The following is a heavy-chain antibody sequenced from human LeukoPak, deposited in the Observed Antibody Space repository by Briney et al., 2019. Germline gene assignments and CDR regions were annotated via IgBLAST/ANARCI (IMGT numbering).Heavy chain of an antibody. CDR3: ASLPAAASGHWFDP. V-gene: IGHV4-61*01. D-gene: IGHD6-13*01. J-gene: IGHJ5*02. Sequence: SETLSLTCTVSGGSISSTTYYWSWIRQPPGKGLEWIGYIYYSGSTNYNPSLKSRISMSIDTSKNEFSLKPDSVTAADTAVYYCASLPAAASGHWFDPWGQGTLVTVSS. CDR1: GGSISSTTYY. CDR2: IYYSGST.